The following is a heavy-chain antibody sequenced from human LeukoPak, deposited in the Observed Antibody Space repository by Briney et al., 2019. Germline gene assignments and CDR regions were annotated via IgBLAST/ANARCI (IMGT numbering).Heavy chain of an antibody. V-gene: IGHV3-23*01. CDR1: GFTFSSYD. J-gene: IGHJ6*04. Sequence: GGSLSLSCAASGFTFSSYDMSWVRQAPGKGLEWVSYISGSGGSTYYADSVKGRFTISRDNSKNTLYLQVNSLRAEDTAVYYCWKDRGEFVSGMVLDVWGEGTTVTVSS. CDR3: WKDRGEFVSGMVLDV. D-gene: IGHD3-10*01. CDR2: ISGSGGST.